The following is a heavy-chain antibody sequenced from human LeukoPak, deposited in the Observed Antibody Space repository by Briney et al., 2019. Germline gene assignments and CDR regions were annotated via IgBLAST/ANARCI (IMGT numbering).Heavy chain of an antibody. CDR3: AREGARWEPSFSAFDI. V-gene: IGHV4-4*07. D-gene: IGHD1-26*01. CDR1: GGSMSSYY. J-gene: IGHJ3*02. Sequence: SETLSLTCTVSGGSMSSYYWSWIRQPAGKGLEWIGHFSTSGSTNSNPSLKSRVTISVDTSKNQFSLKLSSVTAADTAVYYCAREGARWEPSFSAFDIWGQGAMVTVSS. CDR2: FSTSGST.